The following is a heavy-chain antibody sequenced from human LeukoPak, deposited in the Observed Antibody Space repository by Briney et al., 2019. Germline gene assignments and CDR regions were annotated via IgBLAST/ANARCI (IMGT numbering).Heavy chain of an antibody. CDR1: GYSISSGYY. CDR2: IYHSGST. V-gene: IGHV4-38-2*02. Sequence: SETLSLTCTVSGYSISSGYYWGWIRQPPGKGLEWIGSIYHSGSTYYNPSLKSRVTISVDTSKNQFSLKLSSVTAADTAVYYCARESYGSGSYYKDYWGQGTPVTVSS. CDR3: ARESYGSGSYYKDY. D-gene: IGHD3-10*01. J-gene: IGHJ4*02.